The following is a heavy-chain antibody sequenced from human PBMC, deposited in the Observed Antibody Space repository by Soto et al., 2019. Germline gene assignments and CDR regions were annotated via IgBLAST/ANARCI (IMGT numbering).Heavy chain of an antibody. V-gene: IGHV1-69*13. CDR2: IIPIFGTA. Sequence: SVKVSCKASGGTFSSYAISWVRQAPGQGLEWMGGIIPIFGTANYAQKFQGRVTITADESTSTAYMELSSLRSEDTAVYYCARGGGGYHDSSIDYWGQGTLVTVSS. J-gene: IGHJ4*02. D-gene: IGHD3-22*01. CDR1: GGTFSSYA. CDR3: ARGGGGYHDSSIDY.